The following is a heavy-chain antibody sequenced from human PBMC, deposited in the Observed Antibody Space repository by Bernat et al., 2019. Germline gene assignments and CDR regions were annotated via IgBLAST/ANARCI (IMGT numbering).Heavy chain of an antibody. CDR3: ATDYDALSGSNERFDC. J-gene: IGHJ4*02. CDR2: ISYDGTKT. Sequence: QMQLVESGGGVVQPGRSLRLSCEASGFAFSNFGIHWVRQAPGKGLEWVAFISYDGTKTYYADPVKGRFTISRDNSRNMLDLQMNSLRVEDTAVYFWATDYDALSGSNERFDCWGQGTLVTVSS. V-gene: IGHV3-33*01. D-gene: IGHD3-9*01. CDR1: GFAFSNFG.